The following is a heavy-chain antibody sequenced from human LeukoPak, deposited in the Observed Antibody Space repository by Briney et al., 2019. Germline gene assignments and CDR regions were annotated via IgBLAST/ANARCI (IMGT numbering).Heavy chain of an antibody. D-gene: IGHD6-13*01. CDR1: GRSISSSSYY. Sequence: SETLSLTCTVSGRSISSSSYYWGWIRQPPGKGLEWIGSIYYSGSTYYNPSLKSRVTISVDTSKTQFSLKLSSVTAADTAVYYCARVARRGIAAAGTFDYWGQGTLVTVSS. V-gene: IGHV4-39*01. J-gene: IGHJ4*02. CDR2: IYYSGST. CDR3: ARVARRGIAAAGTFDY.